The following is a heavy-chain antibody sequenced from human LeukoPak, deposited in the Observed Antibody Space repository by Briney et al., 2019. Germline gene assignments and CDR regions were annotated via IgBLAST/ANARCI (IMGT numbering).Heavy chain of an antibody. D-gene: IGHD3-16*01. V-gene: IGHV3-53*01. CDR2: IYSGDGT. J-gene: IGHJ4*02. CDR1: GFTVSSNY. Sequence: GGSLRLSCAAPGFTVSSNYMSWVRQAPGEGLEGVSVIYSGDGTYYADSVKGRFTVSRDISKNTLYLQMNSLRVEDTAVYYCARRNNDYVFDYWGQGTLVTVSS. CDR3: ARRNNDYVFDY.